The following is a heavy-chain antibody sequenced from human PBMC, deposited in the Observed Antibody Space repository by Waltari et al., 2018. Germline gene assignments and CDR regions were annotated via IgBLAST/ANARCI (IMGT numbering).Heavy chain of an antibody. CDR1: GFSFNEFW. J-gene: IGHJ4*02. CDR2: ISWNRYTV. D-gene: IGHD6-13*01. CDR3: GKDTGIAAAATGLGLIDH. V-gene: IGHV3-9*01. Sequence: EVQLVESGGGLVQPGKSLRPSWEVSGFSFNEFWLASVRPAPGNGLEWVSGISWNRYTVSYSDSVKGRFTISRDDAKRTLYLHMTSLRPDDTALYYCGKDTGIAAAATGLGLIDHWGQGTLVTVSS.